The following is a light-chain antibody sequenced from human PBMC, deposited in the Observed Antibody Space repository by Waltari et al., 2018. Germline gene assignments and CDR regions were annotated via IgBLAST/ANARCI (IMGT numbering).Light chain of an antibody. CDR2: AAS. V-gene: IGKV3-15*01. Sequence: EIVMTQSPATLSVSPGDGATLSCRASQGISRNLAWYQQRPGQSPRLLIYAASTRATGVPGRFSGSGSGTEFTLSISTLQSEDFGVYYCQQYDDWPPLTFGGGTKVEIK. CDR3: QQYDDWPPLT. CDR1: QGISRN. J-gene: IGKJ4*01.